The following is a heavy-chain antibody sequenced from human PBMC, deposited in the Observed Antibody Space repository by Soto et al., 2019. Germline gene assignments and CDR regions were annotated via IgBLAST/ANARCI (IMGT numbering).Heavy chain of an antibody. J-gene: IGHJ4*02. CDR3: AGKNNFDY. Sequence: SETLSLTCAVSGASISDYYWNWIRQPPGRGLEWIGYIFHNGDTYSNPSLKSRVTMSLDTSKNHFSLNLSSVTAADTAVYYCAGKNNFDYWGQGALVTVSS. V-gene: IGHV4-59*01. CDR2: IFHNGDT. CDR1: GASISDYY.